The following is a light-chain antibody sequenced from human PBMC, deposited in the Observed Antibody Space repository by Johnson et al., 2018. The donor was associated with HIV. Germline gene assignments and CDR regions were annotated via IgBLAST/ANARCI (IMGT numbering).Light chain of an antibody. CDR3: GTWDSSLSAGL. V-gene: IGLV1-51*01. Sequence: QSMLTQPPSVSAAPGQKVTISCSGSSSNIGNNYVSWYQQLPGTAPKLLIYDNNKRPSEIPDRFSGSKSGTSATLGITGLQTGDEADYYCGTWDSSLSAGLVGTGTKVTVL. J-gene: IGLJ1*01. CDR2: DNN. CDR1: SSNIGNNY.